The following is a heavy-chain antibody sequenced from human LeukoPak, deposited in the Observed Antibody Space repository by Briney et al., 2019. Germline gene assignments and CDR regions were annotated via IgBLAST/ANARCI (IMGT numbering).Heavy chain of an antibody. V-gene: IGHV3-48*01. Sequence: GGSLRLSCAASEFTFTSYEMNWVRQAPGKGLEWVSYISSSSSTIYYADSVKGRFTISRDNAKNSLYLQMNSLRAEDTAVYYCARDGYNEGAFDIWGQGTMVTVSS. CDR2: ISSSSSTI. CDR3: ARDGYNEGAFDI. D-gene: IGHD5-24*01. J-gene: IGHJ3*02. CDR1: EFTFTSYE.